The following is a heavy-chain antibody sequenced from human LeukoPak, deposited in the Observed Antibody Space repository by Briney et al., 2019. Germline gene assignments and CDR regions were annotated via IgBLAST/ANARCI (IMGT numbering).Heavy chain of an antibody. CDR3: ARDVICSGGSCYSNWFDP. J-gene: IGHJ5*02. D-gene: IGHD2-15*01. Sequence: GGSLRLSCAASGFTFSSYSMNWVRQAPGKGLEWVSSISSSSSYIYYADSVKGRFTISRDNAKNSLYLQMNSLRAEDTAVYYCARDVICSGGSCYSNWFDPWGQGTLVTVSS. V-gene: IGHV3-21*01. CDR2: ISSSSSYI. CDR1: GFTFSSYS.